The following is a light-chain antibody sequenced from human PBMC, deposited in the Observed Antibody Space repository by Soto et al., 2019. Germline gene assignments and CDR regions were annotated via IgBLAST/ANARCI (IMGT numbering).Light chain of an antibody. CDR2: EVN. V-gene: IGLV2-14*01. J-gene: IGLJ2*01. CDR1: SSDVGGYTY. Sequence: QSALTQPASVSGSPRQSITISCTGASSDVGGYTYVSWYQQHPGKAPKLMIYEVNNRPSGVSNRFSGSKSGNTASLTISGLQAEDEADYYCSSYAGSNNLVFGGGTKVTVL. CDR3: SSYAGSNNLV.